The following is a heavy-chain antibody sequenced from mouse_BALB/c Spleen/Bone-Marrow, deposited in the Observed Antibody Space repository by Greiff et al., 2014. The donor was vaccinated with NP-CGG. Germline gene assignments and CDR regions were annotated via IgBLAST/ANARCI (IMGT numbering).Heavy chain of an antibody. CDR1: GFTFSDYY. V-gene: IGHV5-4*02. Sequence: EVMLVESGGGLVKPGGSLKLSCAASGFTFSDYYMYWVRQTPEKRLEWVATISDGGSYTYYPDSVEGRFTISRDNAKNNLYLQMSSLKSEDTAMYYCARVSYDYFDYWGQGTTLTVSS. CDR2: ISDGGSYT. D-gene: IGHD2-4*01. CDR3: ARVSYDYFDY. J-gene: IGHJ2*01.